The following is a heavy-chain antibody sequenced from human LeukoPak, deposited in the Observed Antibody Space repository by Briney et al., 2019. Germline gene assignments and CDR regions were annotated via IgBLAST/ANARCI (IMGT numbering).Heavy chain of an antibody. D-gene: IGHD3-10*01. Sequence: GGSLRLSCAASGFTFSSYGMNWVRQAPGKGLEWVSSISSSSSYIYYADSVKGRFTISRDNAKNSLYLQMNSLRAEDTAVYYCARDSGSGRPYYFDSWGQGTLVTVSS. J-gene: IGHJ4*02. V-gene: IGHV3-21*01. CDR3: ARDSGSGRPYYFDS. CDR2: ISSSSSYI. CDR1: GFTFSSYG.